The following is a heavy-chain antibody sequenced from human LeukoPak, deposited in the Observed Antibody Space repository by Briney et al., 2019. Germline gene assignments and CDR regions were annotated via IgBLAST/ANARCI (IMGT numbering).Heavy chain of an antibody. D-gene: IGHD1-26*01. CDR1: GGTFSSYA. J-gene: IGHJ4*02. CDR2: IIPIFGTA. Sequence: GASVKVSCKASGGTFSSYAISWVRQAPGQGLEWMGGIIPIFGTANYAQKFQGRVTITTDESTSTAYMELSSLRSEDTAVYYCARDTRPSGAYSPFDYWGQGTLVIVSS. V-gene: IGHV1-69*05. CDR3: ARDTRPSGAYSPFDY.